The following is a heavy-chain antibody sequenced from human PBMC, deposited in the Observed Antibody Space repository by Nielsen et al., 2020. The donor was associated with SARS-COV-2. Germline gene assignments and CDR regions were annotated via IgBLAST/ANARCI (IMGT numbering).Heavy chain of an antibody. D-gene: IGHD4-17*01. Sequence: DSVRGRFTISRDNAKNSLFLQMNSLRAEDTAVYFCARLPTVTTPRVDYWGQGTLVTVSS. CDR3: ARLPTVTTPRVDY. V-gene: IGHV3-21*04. J-gene: IGHJ4*02.